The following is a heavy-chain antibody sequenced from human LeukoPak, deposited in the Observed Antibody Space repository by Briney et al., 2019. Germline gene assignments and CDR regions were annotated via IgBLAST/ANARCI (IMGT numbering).Heavy chain of an antibody. V-gene: IGHV4-59*08. Sequence: SETLSLTCTVSGGSISSYYWSRIRQPPGKGLEWIGYIYYSGSTNYNPSLKSRVTISVDTSKNQFSLKLSSVTAADTAVYYCARHLYDSSGYLDYWGQGTLVTVSS. CDR2: IYYSGST. CDR3: ARHLYDSSGYLDY. J-gene: IGHJ4*02. CDR1: GGSISSYY. D-gene: IGHD3-22*01.